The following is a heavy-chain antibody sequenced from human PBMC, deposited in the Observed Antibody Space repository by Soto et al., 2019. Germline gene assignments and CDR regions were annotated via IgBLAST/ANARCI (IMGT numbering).Heavy chain of an antibody. J-gene: IGHJ4*02. CDR2: IYYTGSS. CDR3: VRHLGAGYFGDSGPAY. Sequence: TSETLSLTCVVSGDSISSRSHYWGWIRQPPGKGLEWIGSIYYTGSSYYNPSLKSRLSISLDTSKNHFSLKLPSATAADSGVYYCVRHLGAGYFGDSGPAYWGPGILVTVSS. CDR1: GDSISSRSHY. V-gene: IGHV4-39*02. D-gene: IGHD3-10*01.